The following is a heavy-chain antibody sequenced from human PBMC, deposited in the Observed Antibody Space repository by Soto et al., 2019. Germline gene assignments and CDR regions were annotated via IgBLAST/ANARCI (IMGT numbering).Heavy chain of an antibody. J-gene: IGHJ6*02. V-gene: IGHV1-69*02. D-gene: IGHD3-10*01. CDR3: ARGLDYMFRGVENYRMDV. Sequence: QFQLVQSGAEVKKTGSSVKVSCKASGGTFSTYIISWVRQAPGQGLEWMGRIIPIFGMADYAQKFQDTVTITANKSTTTAYMELSSLRSEDTAVYYCARGLDYMFRGVENYRMDVWGQGTTVTVSS. CDR1: GGTFSTYI. CDR2: IIPIFGMA.